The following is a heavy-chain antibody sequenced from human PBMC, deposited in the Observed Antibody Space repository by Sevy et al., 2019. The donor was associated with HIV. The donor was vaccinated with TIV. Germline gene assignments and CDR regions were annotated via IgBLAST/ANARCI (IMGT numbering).Heavy chain of an antibody. CDR3: ARRSTGIVGTHFDY. CDR2: IYPGDSDA. J-gene: IGHJ4*02. V-gene: IGHV5-51*01. CDR1: GYSFTSYW. Sequence: GESLKISCKGSGYSFTSYWIGWVRQMPGKGLEWMGFIYPGDSDARYSPSFQGQVTISADNSISTSYLQWSSLKASDTAMYYCARRSTGIVGTHFDYWGQGTLVTVSS. D-gene: IGHD1-26*01.